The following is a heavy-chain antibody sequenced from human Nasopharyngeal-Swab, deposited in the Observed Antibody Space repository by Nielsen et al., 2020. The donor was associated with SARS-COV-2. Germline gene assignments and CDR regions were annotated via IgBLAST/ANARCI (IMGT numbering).Heavy chain of an antibody. CDR1: GYTFTSYG. CDR3: ARDPPLLESGYSYGFPRFDY. J-gene: IGHJ4*02. Sequence: ASVKVFCKASGYTFTSYGISWVRRAPGQGLEWMGWISAYNGNTNYAQKLQGRVTMTTDTSTSTAYMELRSLRSDDTAVYYCARDPPLLESGYSYGFPRFDYWGQGTLVTVSS. CDR2: ISAYNGNT. V-gene: IGHV1-18*01. D-gene: IGHD5-18*01.